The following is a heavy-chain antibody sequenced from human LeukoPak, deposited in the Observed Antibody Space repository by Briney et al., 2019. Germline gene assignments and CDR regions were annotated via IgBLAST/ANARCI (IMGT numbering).Heavy chain of an antibody. CDR1: GYTFTSYG. J-gene: IGHJ4*02. CDR2: ISAYNGNT. V-gene: IGHV1-18*01. CDR3: ARETPKRSGDYFDY. Sequence: ASVKVSCKASGYTFTSYGISWVRQAPGQGLEWMGWISAYNGNTNYAQKLQGRVTMTTDTSTSTAYMELRSPRSDDTAVYYCARETPKRSGDYFDYWGQGTLVTVSS. D-gene: IGHD3-10*01.